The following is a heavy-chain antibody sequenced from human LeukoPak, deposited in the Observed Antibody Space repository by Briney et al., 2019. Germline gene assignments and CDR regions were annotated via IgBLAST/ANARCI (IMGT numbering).Heavy chain of an antibody. CDR2: ISTKSTFV. Sequence: PGGSLRLSCIASGFNFTNYVMHWVRQAPGKGLEWVSSISTKSTFVYYTDSVKGRFSISRDNSRDTLYLQMNNLKPEDTALYYCAKVAARLGYCSSTSCVIGVYDIWGQGTMVTVPS. J-gene: IGHJ3*02. V-gene: IGHV3-21*01. D-gene: IGHD2-2*01. CDR1: GFNFTNYV. CDR3: AKVAARLGYCSSTSCVIGVYDI.